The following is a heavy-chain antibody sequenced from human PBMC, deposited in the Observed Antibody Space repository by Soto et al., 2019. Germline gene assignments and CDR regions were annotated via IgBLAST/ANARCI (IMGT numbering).Heavy chain of an antibody. CDR2: ISGSGIST. Sequence: GGSLRLSCAASGFTFSSYAMNWVRQAPGKGLEWVSTISGSGISTYYADSVKGRFTISRDNSKNTLYLQMNSLRAEDTAIYYCAKSGTRLVSATCYFDYWGQGTLVTVSS. V-gene: IGHV3-23*01. J-gene: IGHJ4*02. D-gene: IGHD2-15*01. CDR1: GFTFSSYA. CDR3: AKSGTRLVSATCYFDY.